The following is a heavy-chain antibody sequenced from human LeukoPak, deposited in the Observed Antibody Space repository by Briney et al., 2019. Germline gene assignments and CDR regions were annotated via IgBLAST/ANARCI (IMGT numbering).Heavy chain of an antibody. CDR3: ARDSYIAARPGDY. Sequence: PGGSLRLSCAVSGFTFSSYWMSWVRQAPGKGLEWVANIKQDGSEKYYVDSVKGRFTISRDNAKNSLHLQMNSLRAEDTAVYYCARDSYIAARPGDYWGQGTLVTVSS. V-gene: IGHV3-7*01. D-gene: IGHD6-6*01. CDR2: IKQDGSEK. J-gene: IGHJ4*02. CDR1: GFTFSSYW.